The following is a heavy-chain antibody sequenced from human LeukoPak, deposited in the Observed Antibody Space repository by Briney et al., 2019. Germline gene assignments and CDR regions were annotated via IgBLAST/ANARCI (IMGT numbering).Heavy chain of an antibody. CDR3: ARSRAAAGLDY. CDR2: IYYSGST. Sequence: SETLSLTCTVSGGSISSYYWSWIRQPPGKGLEWIGYIYYSGSTNYNPSLKSRVTISVDTSKNQLSLKLSSVTAADTAVYYCARSRAAAGLDYWGQGTLVTVSS. D-gene: IGHD6-13*01. CDR1: GGSISSYY. J-gene: IGHJ4*02. V-gene: IGHV4-59*08.